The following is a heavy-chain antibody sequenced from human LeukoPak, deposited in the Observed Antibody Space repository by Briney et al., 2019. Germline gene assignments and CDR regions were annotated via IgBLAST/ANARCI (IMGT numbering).Heavy chain of an antibody. CDR2: INHSGST. J-gene: IGHJ6*02. CDR3: ARDRPGSCSGGSCYSSYYYGMDV. Sequence: PSETLSLTCAVYGGSFSGYYWSWIRQPPGKGLEWIGEINHSGSTNYNPSLKSRVTISVDTSKNQFSLKLSSVTAADTAVYYCARDRPGSCSGGSCYSSYYYGMDVWGQGTTVTVSS. V-gene: IGHV4-34*01. D-gene: IGHD2-15*01. CDR1: GGSFSGYY.